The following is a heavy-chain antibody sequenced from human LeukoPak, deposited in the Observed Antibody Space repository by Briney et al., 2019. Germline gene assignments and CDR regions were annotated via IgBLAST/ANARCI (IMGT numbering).Heavy chain of an antibody. J-gene: IGHJ4*02. CDR1: GFTFSSYA. D-gene: IGHD6-19*01. CDR2: ISGSGGST. V-gene: IGHV3-23*01. Sequence: GGSLRLSCAASGFTFSSYAMSWVRQAPGKGLEGVSAISGSGGSTYYADSVKGRFTISRDNSKNTLYLQMNSLRAEDTAVYYCAKGSEQWLVPLDFDYWGQGTLVTVSS. CDR3: AKGSEQWLVPLDFDY.